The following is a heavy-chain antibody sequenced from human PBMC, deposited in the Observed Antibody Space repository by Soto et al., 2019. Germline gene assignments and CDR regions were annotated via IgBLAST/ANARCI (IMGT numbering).Heavy chain of an antibody. CDR2: ISYDGSNK. Sequence: GGSLRLSCAASGFTFSSYAMHWVRQAPGKGLEWVAVISYDGSNKYYADSVKGRFTISRDNSKNTLYLQMNSLRAEDTAVYYCASRGVRRRTYYDFWSGSYGMDVWGQGTTVTVSS. CDR3: ASRGVRRRTYYDFWSGSYGMDV. V-gene: IGHV3-30-3*01. D-gene: IGHD3-3*01. J-gene: IGHJ6*02. CDR1: GFTFSSYA.